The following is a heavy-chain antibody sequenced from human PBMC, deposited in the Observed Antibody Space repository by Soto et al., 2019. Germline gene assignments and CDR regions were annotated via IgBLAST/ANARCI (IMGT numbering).Heavy chain of an antibody. CDR1: GFTFSSYW. Sequence: GGSLRLSCAASGFTFSSYWMSWVRQAPGKGLEWVANIKQDGSEKYYVDSVKGRFTISRDNAKNSLYLQMNSLRAEDTAVYYCASRYCSGGSCYVPVPDYWGQGTLVTVSS. CDR3: ASRYCSGGSCYVPVPDY. D-gene: IGHD2-15*01. J-gene: IGHJ4*02. V-gene: IGHV3-7*01. CDR2: IKQDGSEK.